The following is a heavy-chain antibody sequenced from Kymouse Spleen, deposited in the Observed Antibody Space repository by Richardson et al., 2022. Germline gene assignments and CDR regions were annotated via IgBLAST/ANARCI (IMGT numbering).Heavy chain of an antibody. CDR2: INHSGST. J-gene: IGHJ6*02. CDR1: GGSFSGYY. CDR3: ARDYYGSGSSHGMDV. D-gene: IGHD3-10*01. V-gene: IGHV4-34*01. Sequence: QVQLQQWGAGLLKPSETLSLTCAVYGGSFSGYYWSWIRQPPGKGLEWIGEINHSGSTNYNPSLKSRVTISVDTSKNQFSLKLSSVTAADTAVYYCARDYYGSGSSHGMDVWGQGTTVTVSS.